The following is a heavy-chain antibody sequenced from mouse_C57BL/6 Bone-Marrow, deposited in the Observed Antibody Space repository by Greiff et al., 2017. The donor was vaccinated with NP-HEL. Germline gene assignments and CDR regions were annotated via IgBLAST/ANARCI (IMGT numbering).Heavy chain of an antibody. J-gene: IGHJ3*01. V-gene: IGHV14-4*01. D-gene: IGHD1-1*02. CDR1: GFNIKDDY. CDR3: TSTVVAY. CDR2: IDPENGDT. Sequence: EVKLQESGAELVRPGASVKLSCTASGFNIKDDYMHWVKQRPEQGLEWIGWIDPENGDTEYASKFQGKATITADTSSNTAYLQLSSLTSEDTAVYYCTSTVVAYWGQGTLVTVSA.